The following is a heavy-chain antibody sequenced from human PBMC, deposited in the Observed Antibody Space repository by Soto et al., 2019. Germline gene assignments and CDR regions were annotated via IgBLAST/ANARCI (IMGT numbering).Heavy chain of an antibody. CDR2: VYYSGST. CDR1: GGSMTSHY. J-gene: IGHJ3*02. V-gene: IGHV4-59*11. D-gene: IGHD2-15*01. Sequence: SETLSLTCNVSGGSMTSHYWSWIRQAPGEGLEWIGYVYYSGSTSYNPSLDSRVTISVDTSKNQFSLKLSSVTAADTAVYYCARGYCSGGSCYRWTHAFDIWGQGTMVTVSS. CDR3: ARGYCSGGSCYRWTHAFDI.